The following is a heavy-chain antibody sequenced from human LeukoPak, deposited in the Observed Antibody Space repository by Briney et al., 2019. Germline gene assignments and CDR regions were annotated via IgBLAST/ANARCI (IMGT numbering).Heavy chain of an antibody. J-gene: IGHJ4*02. Sequence: GASVKVSCKASGYTFTSYDINWVRQATGQGLEWMGWMNPNSGNTGYAQKFQGRITMTRNTSISTAYMELSSLRSEDTAVYYCARVGYYYDSSGYYYYFDYWGQGTLVTVSS. D-gene: IGHD3-22*01. V-gene: IGHV1-8*01. CDR3: ARVGYYYDSSGYYYYFDY. CDR2: MNPNSGNT. CDR1: GYTFTSYD.